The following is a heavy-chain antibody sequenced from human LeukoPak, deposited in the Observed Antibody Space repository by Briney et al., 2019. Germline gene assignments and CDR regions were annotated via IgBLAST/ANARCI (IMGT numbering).Heavy chain of an antibody. V-gene: IGHV5-10-1*01. CDR2: IDPSDSYT. J-gene: IGHJ6*04. D-gene: IGHD5/OR15-5a*01. CDR1: GYSFTSYW. CDR3: ATNTASTGGPLSYYYGMDV. Sequence: GESLRISCKGSGYSFTSYWISWVRQMHGKGLEWMGRIDPSDSYTNYSPSFQGHVTISADKSISTAYLQWSSLKASDTAMYYCATNTASTGGPLSYYYGMDVWGKGTTVTVSS.